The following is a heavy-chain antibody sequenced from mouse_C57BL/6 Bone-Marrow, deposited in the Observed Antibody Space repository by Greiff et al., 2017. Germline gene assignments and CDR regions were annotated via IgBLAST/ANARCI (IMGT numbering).Heavy chain of an antibody. CDR3: ASYYGSIFAY. CDR2: IHPNSGST. V-gene: IGHV1-64*01. J-gene: IGHJ3*01. CDR1: GYTFTSYW. D-gene: IGHD1-1*01. Sequence: VQLQQPGAELVKPGASVKLSCKASGYTFTSYWVHWVKQRPGQGLEWIGMIHPNSGSTNYNEKFKSKATLTVDKSSSTAYMQLSSLTSEDSAVYYCASYYGSIFAYWGQGTLVTVSA.